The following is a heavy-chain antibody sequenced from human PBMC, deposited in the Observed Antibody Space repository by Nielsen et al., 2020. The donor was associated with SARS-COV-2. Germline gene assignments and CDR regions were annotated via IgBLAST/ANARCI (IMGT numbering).Heavy chain of an antibody. Sequence: GESLKISCAASGYRFENYGIHWVRQAPGKGLEWVAVISYDGGNKYYADSVKGRFTISRDNSENTLYLQMNSLRAEDTAVYYCARDAKYSSPGAFDIWGQGTMVTVSS. J-gene: IGHJ3*02. V-gene: IGHV3-30*03. CDR1: GYRFENYG. D-gene: IGHD6-6*01. CDR3: ARDAKYSSPGAFDI. CDR2: ISYDGGNK.